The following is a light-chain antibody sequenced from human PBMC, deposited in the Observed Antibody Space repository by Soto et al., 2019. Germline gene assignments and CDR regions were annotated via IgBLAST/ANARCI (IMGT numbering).Light chain of an antibody. CDR1: QSVISY. CDR3: QQRSTRLT. CDR2: GAF. J-gene: IGKJ4*01. Sequence: EIVLTQSPAALSLSPGERATLSCRDSQSVISYLAWYQKRPGQAPRLLIYGAFNTATGDPARFSGSGSGTDFTLTISSLEPEDLAVYYCQQRSTRLTFGGGTKVDIK. V-gene: IGKV3-11*01.